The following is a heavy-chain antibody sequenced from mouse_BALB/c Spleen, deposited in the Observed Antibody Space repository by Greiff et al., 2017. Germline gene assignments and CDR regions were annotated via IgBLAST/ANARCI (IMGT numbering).Heavy chain of an antibody. CDR3: AREGNYWYFDV. D-gene: IGHD2-1*01. Sequence: QVQLQQSGAELMKPGASVKISCKATGYTFSAYWIEWIKQRPGHGLEWIGEILPGSGTTNYNEKFKGKATFTADTSSNTAYMHLSSLTSEDSAVYYCAREGNYWYFDVWGAGTTVTVSS. CDR2: ILPGSGTT. CDR1: GYTFSAYW. V-gene: IGHV1-9*01. J-gene: IGHJ1*01.